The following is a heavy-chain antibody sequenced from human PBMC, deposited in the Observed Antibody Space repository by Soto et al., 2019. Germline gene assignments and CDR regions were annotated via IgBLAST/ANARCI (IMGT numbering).Heavy chain of an antibody. Sequence: ASVKVSCKASGYTFTSYGISWVRQAPGQGLEWMGWISAYNGNTKYSQKFQGRVTITRDTSASTAYMELSSLRSEDTATYYCARSEISYSKLGSWGQGTLVTVSS. CDR2: ISAYNGNT. D-gene: IGHD2-21*01. J-gene: IGHJ5*02. CDR1: GYTFTSYG. CDR3: ARSEISYSKLGS. V-gene: IGHV1-18*01.